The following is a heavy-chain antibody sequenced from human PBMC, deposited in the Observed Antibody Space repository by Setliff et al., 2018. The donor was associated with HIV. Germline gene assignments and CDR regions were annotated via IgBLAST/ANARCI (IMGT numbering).Heavy chain of an antibody. J-gene: IGHJ4*02. CDR1: GYTFKTYG. V-gene: IGHV1-3*01. CDR3: ARDFSGTYYGDIDY. D-gene: IGHD1-26*01. CDR2: INVGKGNT. Sequence: ASVKVSCKASGYTFKTYGMHWVRQAPGQSLEWMAWINVGKGNTEYSQNFQGRLTVTGDTSASTVDMELSSLTHEDTAVYYCARDFSGTYYGDIDYWGQGTLVTVSS.